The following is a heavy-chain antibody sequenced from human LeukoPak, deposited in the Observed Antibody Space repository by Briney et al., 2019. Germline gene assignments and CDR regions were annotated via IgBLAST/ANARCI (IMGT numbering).Heavy chain of an antibody. D-gene: IGHD6-19*01. J-gene: IGHJ4*02. CDR3: ATTLAAVAGFDY. CDR2: INSDGSST. CDR1: GFTFSSYW. Sequence: GGSLRLSCAASGFTFSSYWTHWVRQAPGKGLVWVSRINSDGSSTSYADSVKGRFTISRDNAKNTLYLQMNSLRAEDTAVYYCATTLAAVAGFDYWGQGTLVTVSS. V-gene: IGHV3-74*01.